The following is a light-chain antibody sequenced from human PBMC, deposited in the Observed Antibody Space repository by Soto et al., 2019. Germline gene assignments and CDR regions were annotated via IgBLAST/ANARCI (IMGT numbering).Light chain of an antibody. CDR3: YSYRGYYTRV. V-gene: IGLV2-14*01. CDR2: EVS. Sequence: QSALTRPGAVSGSHGQSITISCTGTSSDVGGYNFVSWYQQHPGRAPKLLIYEVSRRPSGVSNRFSGSKSGDTASLNISGLQAEDEADYYCYSYRGYYTRVFGTGTKVTVL. CDR1: SSDVGGYNF. J-gene: IGLJ1*01.